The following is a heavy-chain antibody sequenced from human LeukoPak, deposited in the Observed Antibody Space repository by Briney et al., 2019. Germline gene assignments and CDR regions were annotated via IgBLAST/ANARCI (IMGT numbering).Heavy chain of an antibody. V-gene: IGHV3-53*01. Sequence: HGESLRLSCAVSGFTFSNAWMSWVRQAPGKGLEWVSVIYSGGSTYYADSVKGRFTISRDNSKNTLYLQMNSLRAEDTAVYYCARATYSLGYYYGMDVWGQGTTVTVSS. D-gene: IGHD2-15*01. CDR1: GFTFSNAW. CDR2: IYSGGST. J-gene: IGHJ6*02. CDR3: ARATYSLGYYYGMDV.